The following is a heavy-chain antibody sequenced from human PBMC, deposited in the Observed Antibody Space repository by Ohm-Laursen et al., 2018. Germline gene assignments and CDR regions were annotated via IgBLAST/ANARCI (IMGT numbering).Heavy chain of an antibody. Sequence: SDTLSLTCAVSGYSISSGYYWGWIRQPPGKGLEWIGSISHSGFTSYNPSLKSRVTISVDTSKNQFSLRLSSATAADTAVYYCARDYGSGSSSFDYWGQGTLVSVSS. V-gene: IGHV4-38-2*02. D-gene: IGHD3-10*01. CDR1: GYSISSGYY. J-gene: IGHJ4*02. CDR3: ARDYGSGSSSFDY. CDR2: ISHSGFT.